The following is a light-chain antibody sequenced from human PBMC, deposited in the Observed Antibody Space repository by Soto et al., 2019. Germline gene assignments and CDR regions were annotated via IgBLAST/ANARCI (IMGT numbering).Light chain of an antibody. CDR2: DAS. J-gene: IGKJ1*01. V-gene: IGKV1-12*01. Sequence: DIQMTQSPSSVSASVGDRVTITCRASQGISNWLAWYQQRPGRAPKLLIYDASTLQSGVPSRFSGGGSGTDFTLTISSLQPEDYAIYFCLQTDNFPWTFGQGTKVEIK. CDR1: QGISNW. CDR3: LQTDNFPWT.